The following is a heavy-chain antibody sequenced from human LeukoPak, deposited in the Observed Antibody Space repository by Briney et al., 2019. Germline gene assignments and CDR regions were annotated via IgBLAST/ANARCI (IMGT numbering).Heavy chain of an antibody. CDR1: GGSISSYY. V-gene: IGHV4-59*08. D-gene: IGHD3-3*01. Sequence: SETLSLTCTVSGGSISSYYWSCIRQPPGKGLEWIGYIYYGGSTNYNPSLKSRVTISVDTSKNQFSLRLTSVTAADTAVYYCARLPRIPLFGVAFKFGWIDSWGQGILVTVSS. CDR2: IYYGGST. CDR3: ARLPRIPLFGVAFKFGWIDS. J-gene: IGHJ5*01.